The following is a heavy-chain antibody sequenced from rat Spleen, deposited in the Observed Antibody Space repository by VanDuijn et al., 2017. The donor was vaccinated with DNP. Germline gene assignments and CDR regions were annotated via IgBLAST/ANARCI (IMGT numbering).Heavy chain of an antibody. J-gene: IGHJ2*01. V-gene: IGHV2-19*01. CDR1: GFSLSDYS. D-gene: IGHD1-9*01. CDR2: IRANGIT. CDR3: ARYYGYNYYAMDA. Sequence: QVQLRESGPGLLQPSQTLSLTCTVSGFSLSDYSVHWVRQTPGQGLEWMGRIRANGITDYNSALKSRLRISRDTSKSQVFLKMNSLQTEDTAMYFCARYYGYNYYAMDAWGQGVMVTVSS.